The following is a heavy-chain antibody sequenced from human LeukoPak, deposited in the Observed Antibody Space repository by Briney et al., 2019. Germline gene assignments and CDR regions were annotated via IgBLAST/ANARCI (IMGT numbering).Heavy chain of an antibody. CDR3: ARGRRDLRFLEWFLDAFDI. J-gene: IGHJ3*02. D-gene: IGHD3-3*01. CDR2: FDPEDGET. V-gene: IGHV1-24*01. Sequence: VASVKVSCKVSGYTLTELSMHWVRQAPGKGLEWMGGFDPEDGETIYAQKFQGRVTMTEDTSTDTAYMELSSLRSEDTAVYYCARGRRDLRFLEWFLDAFDIWGQGTMVTVSS. CDR1: GYTLTELS.